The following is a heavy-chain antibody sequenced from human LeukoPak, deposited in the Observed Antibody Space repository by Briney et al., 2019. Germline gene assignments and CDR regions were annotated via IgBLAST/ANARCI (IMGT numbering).Heavy chain of an antibody. D-gene: IGHD3-10*01. J-gene: IGHJ2*01. CDR2: IYTSGST. CDR1: GVSISSYY. Sequence: SETLSLTCTVSGVSISSYYWSWIRQPAGKGLEWIGRIYTSGSTNYNPSLKSRVTISVDKSKNQFSLKLSSVTAADTAVYCCARDSGRGDWYFVLWSRGTLVTVSS. CDR3: ARDSGRGDWYFVL. V-gene: IGHV4-4*07.